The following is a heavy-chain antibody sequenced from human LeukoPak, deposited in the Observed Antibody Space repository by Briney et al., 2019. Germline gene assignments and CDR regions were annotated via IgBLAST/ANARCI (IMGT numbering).Heavy chain of an antibody. J-gene: IGHJ6*03. D-gene: IGHD3-10*01. Sequence: GASVKVSRRASGGTFSSYAISWVRQASGQGLEWMGGIIPIFGTANYAQKFQGRVTITADKSTSTAYMELSSLRSEDTAVYYCARLTMVRGALGYYYYYMDVWGKGTTVTVSS. CDR1: GGTFSSYA. CDR3: ARLTMVRGALGYYYYYMDV. CDR2: IIPIFGTA. V-gene: IGHV1-69*06.